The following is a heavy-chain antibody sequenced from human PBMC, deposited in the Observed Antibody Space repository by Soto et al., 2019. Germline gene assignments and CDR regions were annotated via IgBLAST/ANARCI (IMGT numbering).Heavy chain of an antibody. CDR1: GFSLSTSGVG. J-gene: IGHJ4*02. CDR2: IYWDDSK. Sequence: KESGPTLVRPTQTLTLTCAFSGFSLSTSGVGVGWIRQPPGKALEWLAVIYWDDSKHYSPSLRSRLTITKDTSKNQVVLTMTNMHPMDTGTYYCAHKGPEDWPLDYWGQGTLVTVSS. CDR3: AHKGPEDWPLDY. V-gene: IGHV2-5*02. D-gene: IGHD3-9*01.